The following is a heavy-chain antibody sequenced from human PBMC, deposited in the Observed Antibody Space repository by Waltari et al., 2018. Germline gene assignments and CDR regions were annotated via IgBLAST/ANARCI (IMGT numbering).Heavy chain of an antibody. Sequence: QVHLVQSGAEVKKPGASVKVSCKASGYTFTGYYLQWVRRATGKGLEWMGRINPNSGDTNYAKKFQGRVTLTRDTSINTAYMELSSLKSDDTAVYYCARDLGSDYGNRDYWGQGTLVTVPS. V-gene: IGHV1-2*06. CDR1: GYTFTGYY. J-gene: IGHJ4*02. D-gene: IGHD4-17*01. CDR2: INPNSGDT. CDR3: ARDLGSDYGNRDY.